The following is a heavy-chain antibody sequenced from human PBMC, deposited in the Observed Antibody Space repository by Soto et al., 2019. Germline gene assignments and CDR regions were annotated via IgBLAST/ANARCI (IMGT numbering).Heavy chain of an antibody. V-gene: IGHV4-59*08. CDR1: GDSLTNYY. CDR2: IMYSGYS. CDR3: ARHGFGPLHGLVDV. J-gene: IGHJ6*02. D-gene: IGHD3-10*01. Sequence: QVQLQESGPGLVKPSETLSLTCTVSGDSLTNYYCSWFRQPPGKGLAWIGYIMYSGYSAYNLSLKRRVTMSMATSKTQFSLMLESVTATDTAVYYCARHGFGPLHGLVDVWGQGTTVIVSS.